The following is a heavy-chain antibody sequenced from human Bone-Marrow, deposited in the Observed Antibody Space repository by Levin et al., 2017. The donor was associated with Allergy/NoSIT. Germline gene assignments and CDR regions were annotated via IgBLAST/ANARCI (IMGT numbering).Heavy chain of an antibody. CDR2: INHSGST. J-gene: IGHJ4*02. CDR3: ARGGRWSFSYYFDY. D-gene: IGHD3-10*01. Sequence: SETLSLTCAVDGGSFTGYFWTWIRQPPGKGLEWIGEINHSGSTKYNPSLTSRVTISVDTYTKEFSLNRSSVTAADTAVFYCARGGRWSFSYYFDYWGQGTRVTVSS. V-gene: IGHV4-34*01. CDR1: GGSFTGYF.